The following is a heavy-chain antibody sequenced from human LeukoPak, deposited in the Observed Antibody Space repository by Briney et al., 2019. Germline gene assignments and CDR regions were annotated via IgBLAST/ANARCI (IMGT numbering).Heavy chain of an antibody. CDR2: TRNDGSDN. J-gene: IGHJ1*01. CDR1: GFTFRSYG. D-gene: IGHD6-13*01. Sequence: GGSLRLSCAASGFTFRSYGVHWVRQAPGKGLEWVAFTRNDGSDNHYTDSVKGRFTISRDSSTLYLQMNSLRTEDTAVYYCARENEAGYSGNGPSQHWGQGTLVTVSS. CDR3: ARENEAGYSGNGPSQH. V-gene: IGHV3-30*02.